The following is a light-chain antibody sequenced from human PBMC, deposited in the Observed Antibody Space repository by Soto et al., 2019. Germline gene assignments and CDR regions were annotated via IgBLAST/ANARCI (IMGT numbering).Light chain of an antibody. CDR2: GNS. V-gene: IGLV1-40*01. CDR3: QSFGRRLGAVV. Sequence: QSVLTQPPSVSGAPGQRVTISCTGSSSNIGAGYDVHWYQQLPGTAPKLLIYGNSNRPSGVPDRFSGSKSGTSASLAITGLQGGEGGGLFRQSFGRRLGAVVFRGGTKLTVL. J-gene: IGLJ2*01. CDR1: SSNIGAGYD.